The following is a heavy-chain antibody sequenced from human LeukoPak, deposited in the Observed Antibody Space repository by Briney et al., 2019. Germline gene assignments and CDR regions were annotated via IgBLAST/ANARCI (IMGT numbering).Heavy chain of an antibody. CDR2: ISWGSGSI. CDR3: AKDLNWGPFNEAFDI. D-gene: IGHD7-27*01. J-gene: IGHJ3*02. V-gene: IGHV3-9*01. Sequence: PGRSLRLSCAASGFTFDDYAMLWVRQAPGKGLEWVSGISWGSGSIGYVDSVKGRFTISRDNAKNSLYLQMNSLRAEDTALYCCAKDLNWGPFNEAFDIWGQGTMVTVSS. CDR1: GFTFDDYA.